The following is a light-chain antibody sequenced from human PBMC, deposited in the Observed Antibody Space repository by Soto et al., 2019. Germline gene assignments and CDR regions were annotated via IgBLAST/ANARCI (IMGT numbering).Light chain of an antibody. CDR3: QHYDGSPRT. V-gene: IGKV3-20*01. Sequence: ETVLTQSPGTVSLSPGERATLSCTTSQTVNSDYLAWYQQKPGQAPRLLIYGVFNRATGIPDRFSGSGSGTYFTLTISGPEPEDSAVYYCQHYDGSPRTFGQGTNLEI. J-gene: IGKJ2*01. CDR2: GVF. CDR1: QTVNSDY.